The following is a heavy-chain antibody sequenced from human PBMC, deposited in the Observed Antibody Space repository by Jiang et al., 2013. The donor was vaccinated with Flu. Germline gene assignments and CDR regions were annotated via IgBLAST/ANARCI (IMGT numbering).Heavy chain of an antibody. J-gene: IGHJ4*02. CDR3: ARLSTGMTYNFDY. V-gene: IGHV5-51*01. CDR2: IYPGDSET. D-gene: IGHD3-10*01. CDR1: GYSFATYY. Sequence: GAEVKKPGESLKISCKGSGYSFATYYIGWVRQMPGKGPEWMGIIYPGDSETRYSPSFQGQVTISADKSIATAYLQWSSLKASDTAMYYCARLSTGMTYNFDYWGQGSLVTVSS.